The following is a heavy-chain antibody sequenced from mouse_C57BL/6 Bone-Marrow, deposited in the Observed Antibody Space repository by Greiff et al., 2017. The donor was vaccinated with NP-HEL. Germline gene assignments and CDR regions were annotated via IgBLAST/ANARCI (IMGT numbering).Heavy chain of an antibody. CDR2: INYDGSST. CDR3: ARDEGLRFAY. V-gene: IGHV5-16*01. Sequence: EVQRVESEGGLVQPGSSMKLSCTASGFTFSDYYMAWVRQVPEKGLEWVANINYDGSSTYYLDSLKSRFIISRDNAKNILYLQMSSLKSEDTATYYCARDEGLRFAYWGQGTLVTVSA. D-gene: IGHD2-4*01. J-gene: IGHJ3*01. CDR1: GFTFSDYY.